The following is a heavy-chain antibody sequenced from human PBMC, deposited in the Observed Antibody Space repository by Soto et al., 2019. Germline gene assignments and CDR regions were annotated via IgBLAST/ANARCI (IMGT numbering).Heavy chain of an antibody. CDR1: GFTFSSYS. Sequence: EVQLVESGGGLVQPGGSLRLSCAASGFTFSSYSMNWVRQAPGRGRGGVSYFSSSSSTIYYADSVKGRFTISRENAKNSLYLQMNSLRAEDTAVYYCARLYCSSTSCYFDYWGQGTLVTVSS. D-gene: IGHD2-2*01. J-gene: IGHJ4*02. CDR3: ARLYCSSTSCYFDY. CDR2: FSSSSSTI. V-gene: IGHV3-48*01.